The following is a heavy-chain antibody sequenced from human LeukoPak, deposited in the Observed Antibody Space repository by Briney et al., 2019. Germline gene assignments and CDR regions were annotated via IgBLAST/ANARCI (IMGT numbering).Heavy chain of an antibody. J-gene: IGHJ6*03. CDR3: AREDCSSTSCGYYYYYYMDV. Sequence: PSETLSLTCTVSGDSINSGSYYWSWIRQPAGKGLEWIGRIHTSGTTNYNPSLKSRVTVSADTSKNQFSLKLTSVTAADTAVYYCAREDCSSTSCGYYYYYYMDVWGKGTTVTVSS. CDR2: IHTSGTT. D-gene: IGHD2-2*01. V-gene: IGHV4-61*02. CDR1: GDSINSGSYY.